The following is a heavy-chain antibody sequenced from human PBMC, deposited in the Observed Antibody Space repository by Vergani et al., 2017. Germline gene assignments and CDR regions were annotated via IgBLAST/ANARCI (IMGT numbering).Heavy chain of an antibody. J-gene: IGHJ1*01. CDR1: GGPFKNSA. CDR3: ARPRFTPYCSGGSCHAEYFQH. CDR2: IITFFGTT. D-gene: IGHD2-15*01. Sequence: QVQLVQSGAEVKKPGSSVKVSCKASGGPFKNSAFSWVRQVPGQGLEWMGRIITFFGTTDYAQKFQGRFTIIADEFTKTVDMQLSNLRSEDTAVYYCARPRFTPYCSGGSCHAEYFQHWGQGTLVTVSS. V-gene: IGHV1-69*13.